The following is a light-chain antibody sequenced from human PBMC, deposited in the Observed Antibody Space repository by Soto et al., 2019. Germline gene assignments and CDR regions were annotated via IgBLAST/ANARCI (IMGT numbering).Light chain of an antibody. Sequence: DIQMPQSPSTLSASIGDRVTITCRASQSISYWLAWYQQKPGKAPNLLIYKASSLESGVPSRFSGSGSGSEFTLTINSLQPDDFATYYCQQYNSYPITFGQGTRLEI. CDR2: KAS. CDR1: QSISYW. V-gene: IGKV1-5*03. CDR3: QQYNSYPIT. J-gene: IGKJ5*01.